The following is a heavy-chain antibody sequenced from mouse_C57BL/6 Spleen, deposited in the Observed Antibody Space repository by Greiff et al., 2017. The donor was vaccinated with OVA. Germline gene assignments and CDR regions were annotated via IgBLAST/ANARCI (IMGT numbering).Heavy chain of an antibody. CDR2: INPYNGGT. CDR3: ARELSLYGNYEDAMDY. D-gene: IGHD2-1*01. Sequence: EVQLQQSGPVLVKPGASVKMSCKASGYTFTDYYMNWVKQSHGKSLEWIGVINPYNGGTSYNQKFKGKATLTVDKSSSTAYMELNSLTSEDSAVYYCARELSLYGNYEDAMDYWGQGTSVTVSS. V-gene: IGHV1-19*01. CDR1: GYTFTDYY. J-gene: IGHJ4*01.